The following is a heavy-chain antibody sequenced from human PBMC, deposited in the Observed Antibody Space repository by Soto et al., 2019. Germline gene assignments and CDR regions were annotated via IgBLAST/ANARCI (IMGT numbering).Heavy chain of an antibody. D-gene: IGHD3-10*01. J-gene: IGHJ4*02. CDR3: ARDLDGSGIRRGLSVDY. CDR1: GGSFSGYY. CDR2: INHSGST. Sequence: PSETLSLTCAVYGGSFSGYYWSWIRQPPGKGLEWIGEINHSGSTNYNPSLKSRVTISVDTSKNQFSLKLSSVTAADTAVYYCARDLDGSGIRRGLSVDYWGQGTLVTVSS. V-gene: IGHV4-34*01.